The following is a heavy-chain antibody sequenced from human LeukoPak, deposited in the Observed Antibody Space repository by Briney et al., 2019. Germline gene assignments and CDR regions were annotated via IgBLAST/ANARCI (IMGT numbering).Heavy chain of an antibody. CDR2: IYYSGST. CDR1: GGSISSSSYY. Sequence: PSETLSLTCTVSGGSISSSSYYWGWIRQPPGKGLEWIGSIYYSGSTYYNPSLKSRVTISVDTSKNQFSLKLSSVTAADTAVYYCARDDGLIFDYWGQGTLVTVSS. D-gene: IGHD3-9*01. J-gene: IGHJ4*02. V-gene: IGHV4-39*01. CDR3: ARDDGLIFDY.